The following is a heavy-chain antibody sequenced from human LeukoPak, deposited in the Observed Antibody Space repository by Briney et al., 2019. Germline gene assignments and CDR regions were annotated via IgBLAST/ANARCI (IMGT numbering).Heavy chain of an antibody. D-gene: IGHD6-13*01. J-gene: IGHJ5*02. CDR2: IYYSGST. CDR1: GYSISSGYY. CDR3: ARSPLVRWFDP. Sequence: PSETLSLTCTVSGYSISSGYYWGWIRQPPGKGLEWIGSIYYSGSTYYNPSLKSRVTISVDTSKNQFSLKLSSVTAADTAVYYCARSPLVRWFDPWSQGTLVTVSS. V-gene: IGHV4-38-2*02.